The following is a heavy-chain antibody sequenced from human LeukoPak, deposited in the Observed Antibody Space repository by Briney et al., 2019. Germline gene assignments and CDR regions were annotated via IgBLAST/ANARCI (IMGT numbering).Heavy chain of an antibody. CDR2: INGDGSTL. CDR3: VRDFGESSGYYFDY. D-gene: IGHD3-22*01. Sequence: PGGSLRLSCAASGFIFSRYWMHWVRQAPGKGLVWVSRINGDGSTLSYADSVKGRFTISRDNAKNTLYLQMNSLRAEDTAVYYCVRDFGESSGYYFDYWGQGTLVIVSS. CDR1: GFIFSRYW. V-gene: IGHV3-74*01. J-gene: IGHJ4*02.